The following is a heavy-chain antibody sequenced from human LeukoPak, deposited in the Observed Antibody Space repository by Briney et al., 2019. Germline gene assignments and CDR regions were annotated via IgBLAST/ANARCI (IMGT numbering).Heavy chain of an antibody. CDR1: GFTFSTYS. CDR3: ARVHTSSYAADL. D-gene: IGHD3-22*01. Sequence: GGSLRLSCAASGFTFSTYSIDWVRRAPGKGLEWISYISSSSSSTIDFADSVKGRFTISRDNARNSVYLQMNSLRAEDTAVYYCARVHTSSYAADLWGQGTLVTVSS. J-gene: IGHJ5*02. CDR2: ISSSSSSTI. V-gene: IGHV3-48*04.